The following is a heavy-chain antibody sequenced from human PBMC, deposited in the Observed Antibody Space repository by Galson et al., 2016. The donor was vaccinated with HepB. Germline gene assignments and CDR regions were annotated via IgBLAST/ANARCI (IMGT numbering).Heavy chain of an antibody. Sequence: SLRLSCAASGFSFSDYGIHWVRQAPGKGPEWLSLISYDGRDKYYADSVKGRFTVSRDNSKNTLYLQINSLRAEDTAVYYCAKITGGYTLVTQKGVFDNWGQGTLVTVSS. D-gene: IGHD1-14*01. V-gene: IGHV3-30*18. CDR1: GFSFSDYG. CDR2: ISYDGRDK. J-gene: IGHJ4*02. CDR3: AKITGGYTLVTQKGVFDN.